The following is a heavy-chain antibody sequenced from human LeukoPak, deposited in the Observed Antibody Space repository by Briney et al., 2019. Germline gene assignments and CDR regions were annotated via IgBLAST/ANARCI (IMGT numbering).Heavy chain of an antibody. CDR2: IKQDGSEQ. Sequence: GGSLRLSCAASGFTFNSYWMSWVRQAPGKGLEWVANIKQDGSEQYYVDSVKGRFIIPRDNAKNSLYLQMNSLRAEDTAVYYCASHYYYDSSGSDYWGQGTLVSVSS. CDR1: GFTFNSYW. J-gene: IGHJ4*02. V-gene: IGHV3-7*02. CDR3: ASHYYYDSSGSDY. D-gene: IGHD3-22*01.